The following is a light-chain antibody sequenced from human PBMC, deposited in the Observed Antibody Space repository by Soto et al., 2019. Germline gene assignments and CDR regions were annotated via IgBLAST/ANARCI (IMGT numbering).Light chain of an antibody. J-gene: IGLJ1*01. V-gene: IGLV1-47*01. Sequence: VLTKPVSVNGVPLHNVPISCYGSSSNVGNNYVSWYQQLPGTAPKLLIYDNNKRPSGVPDRFSGSKSGTSASLAISGLRSEDEADYYCAAWDDSLSGSYVFGTGTKVTVL. CDR1: SSNVGNNY. CDR2: DNN. CDR3: AAWDDSLSGSYV.